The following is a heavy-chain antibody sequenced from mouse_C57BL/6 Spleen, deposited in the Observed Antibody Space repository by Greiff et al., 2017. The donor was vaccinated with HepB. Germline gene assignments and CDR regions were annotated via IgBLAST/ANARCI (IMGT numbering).Heavy chain of an antibody. Sequence: EVQLQQSGPELVKPGASVKISCKASGYSFTGYYMNWVKQSPEKSLEWIGEINPSTGGTTYNQKFKAKATLTVDKSSSTAYMQLKSLTSEDSAVYYCARNYYGYDGYYAMDYWGQGTSVTVSS. CDR2: INPSTGGT. CDR1: GYSFTGYY. V-gene: IGHV1-42*01. D-gene: IGHD2-2*01. J-gene: IGHJ4*01. CDR3: ARNYYGYDGYYAMDY.